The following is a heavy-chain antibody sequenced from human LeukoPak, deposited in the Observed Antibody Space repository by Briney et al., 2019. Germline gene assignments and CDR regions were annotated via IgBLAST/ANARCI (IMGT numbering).Heavy chain of an antibody. CDR3: ARWADYYGSGSYVYYFDY. J-gene: IGHJ4*02. Sequence: SETLSLTCTVSGGSISSSSYYWGWIRQPPGKGLEWIGSIYYSGSTYYNPSLKSRVTISVDTSKNQFSLKLSSVTAADTAVYYCARWADYYGSGSYVYYFDYWGQGTLVTVSS. D-gene: IGHD3-10*01. CDR2: IYYSGST. V-gene: IGHV4-39*07. CDR1: GGSISSSSYY.